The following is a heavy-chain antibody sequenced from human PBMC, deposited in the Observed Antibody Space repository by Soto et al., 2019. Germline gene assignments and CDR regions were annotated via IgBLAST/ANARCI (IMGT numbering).Heavy chain of an antibody. Sequence: GGSLRLSCAASGFTFSSYAMSWVRQAPGKGLEWVSGISGSGGSRNHADSVKGRFTISRDNSKNTLYLQMNSLRVEDTAVYYCAKGYGYSSGEFDYWGQGTLVTVSS. CDR2: ISGSGGSR. D-gene: IGHD6-19*01. J-gene: IGHJ4*02. CDR3: AKGYGYSSGEFDY. CDR1: GFTFSSYA. V-gene: IGHV3-23*01.